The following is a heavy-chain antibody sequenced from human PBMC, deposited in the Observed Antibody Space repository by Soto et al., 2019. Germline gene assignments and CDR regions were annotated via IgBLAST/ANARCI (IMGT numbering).Heavy chain of an antibody. CDR1: GGSISSSSYY. J-gene: IGHJ6*02. V-gene: IGHV4-39*01. CDR3: ARPGRLQPNYGMDV. D-gene: IGHD4-4*01. Sequence: SETLSLTCTVSGGSISSSSYYWGWIRQPPGKGLEWIGSIYYSGSTYYNPSLKSRVTISVDTSKNQFSLKLSSVTAADTAVYFCARPGRLQPNYGMDVWGQGTTVTVSS. CDR2: IYYSGST.